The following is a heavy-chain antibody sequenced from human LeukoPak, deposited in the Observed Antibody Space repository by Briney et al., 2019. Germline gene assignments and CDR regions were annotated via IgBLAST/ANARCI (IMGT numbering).Heavy chain of an antibody. Sequence: PSETLSLTCAVYGGSFSGYYWTWIRQPPGKGREWMGEINHSGSTNYNPSLKSRVTISEDTSKSQFSLKLSSVTAADTAIYFCARRGLRFLESVKYSWFDPWGQGTLVTVSS. J-gene: IGHJ5*02. CDR1: GGSFSGYY. CDR3: ARRGLRFLESVKYSWFDP. D-gene: IGHD3-3*01. CDR2: INHSGST. V-gene: IGHV4-34*01.